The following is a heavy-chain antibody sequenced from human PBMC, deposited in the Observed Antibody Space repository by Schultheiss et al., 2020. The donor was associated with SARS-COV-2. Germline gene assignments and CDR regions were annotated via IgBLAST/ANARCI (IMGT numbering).Heavy chain of an antibody. V-gene: IGHV3-23*01. CDR2: ISGSGAGT. CDR1: GFYFSSYA. Sequence: GGSLRLSCAASGFYFSSYAMTWVRQAPGKGPEWISGISGSGAGTYYADSMKGRFTISRDNSEKTLYLQINSLRADDTAVYYCAKGSSGWHGYGLDAWGQGTLVTVSS. J-gene: IGHJ5*02. D-gene: IGHD6-19*01. CDR3: AKGSSGWHGYGLDA.